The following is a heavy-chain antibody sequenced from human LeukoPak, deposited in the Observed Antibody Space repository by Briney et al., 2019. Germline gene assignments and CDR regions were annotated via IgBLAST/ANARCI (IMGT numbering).Heavy chain of an antibody. CDR3: ARDGYSSSFYFDY. D-gene: IGHD6-6*01. J-gene: IGHJ4*02. V-gene: IGHV3-74*01. CDR2: INSDGSRT. CDR1: GFTFSSYS. Sequence: PGGSLRLSCAASGFTFSSYSMNWVRQAPGQGLVWVSRINSDGSRTTYADSVKGRFTISRDNAKNTLYLQMNSLRAEDTAVYYCARDGYSSSFYFDYWGQGTLVTVSS.